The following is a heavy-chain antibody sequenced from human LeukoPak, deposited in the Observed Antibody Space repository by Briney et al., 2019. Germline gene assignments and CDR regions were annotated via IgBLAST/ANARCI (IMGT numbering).Heavy chain of an antibody. Sequence: SETLSLTCTVSGGSISSYYWSWIRQPPGKGLEWIGEINHSGSTNYNPSLKSRVTISVDTSKNQFSLKLSSVTAADTAVYYCARGGMIVVDAFDIWGQGTMVTVSS. CDR2: INHSGST. CDR3: ARGGMIVVDAFDI. D-gene: IGHD3-22*01. J-gene: IGHJ3*02. V-gene: IGHV4-34*01. CDR1: GGSISSYY.